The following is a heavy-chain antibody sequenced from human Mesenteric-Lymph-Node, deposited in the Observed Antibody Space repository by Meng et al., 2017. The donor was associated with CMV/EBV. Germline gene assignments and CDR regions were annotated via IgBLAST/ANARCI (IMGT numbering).Heavy chain of an antibody. V-gene: IGHV3-23*01. J-gene: IGHJ4*02. Sequence: GGSLRLSCAASGFTFSNYAMSWVRQAPGKGLEWVSTISGSGDSTNYADSVKGRFTISRDNSKNTLYLQMNSLRVEDTALYYCAKCRSGIAAALNYWGQGTLVTVSS. D-gene: IGHD6-13*01. CDR3: AKCRSGIAAALNY. CDR1: GFTFSNYA. CDR2: ISGSGDST.